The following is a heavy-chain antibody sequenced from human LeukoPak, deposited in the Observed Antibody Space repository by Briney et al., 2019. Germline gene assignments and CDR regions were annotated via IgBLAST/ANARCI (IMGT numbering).Heavy chain of an antibody. V-gene: IGHV4-34*01. CDR1: GGSFSGCY. CDR2: INHSGST. Sequence: SETLSLTCAVYGGSFSGCYWSWIRQPPGKGLEWIGEINHSGSTNYNPSLKSRVTISVDTSKNQFSLKLSSVTAADTAVYYCASSSIAVAGSDYWGQGTLVTVSS. J-gene: IGHJ4*02. D-gene: IGHD6-19*01. CDR3: ASSSIAVAGSDY.